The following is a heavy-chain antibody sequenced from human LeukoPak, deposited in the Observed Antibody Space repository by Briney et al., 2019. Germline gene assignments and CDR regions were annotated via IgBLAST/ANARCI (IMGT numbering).Heavy chain of an antibody. CDR1: GFNFSSYA. J-gene: IGHJ3*02. Sequence: PGGSLRLSCAAPGFNFSSYAMNWVRQAPGKGLEWVSGIGYTGDSTFYADSVKGRFTVSRDSSKNTLFLHMNRLRGEVMVLYYIEKSPTVDAACDIWGQGTMVTVSS. D-gene: IGHD4-23*01. V-gene: IGHV3-23*01. CDR3: EKSPTVDAACDI. CDR2: IGYTGDST.